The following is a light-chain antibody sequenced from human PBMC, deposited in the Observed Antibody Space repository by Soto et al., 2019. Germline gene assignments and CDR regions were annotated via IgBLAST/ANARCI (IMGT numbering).Light chain of an antibody. CDR2: DVS. CDR3: CSYAGSYTLV. V-gene: IGLV2-11*01. CDR1: SSDVGGYNY. Sequence: QSVLTQPRSVSGSPGQSVTISYTGTSSDVGGYNYVSWYQQHPDKAPKLMIYDVSKRPSGVPDRFSGSKSGNTASLTISGLQAEDEADYYCCSYAGSYTLVFGGGTKVTVL. J-gene: IGLJ2*01.